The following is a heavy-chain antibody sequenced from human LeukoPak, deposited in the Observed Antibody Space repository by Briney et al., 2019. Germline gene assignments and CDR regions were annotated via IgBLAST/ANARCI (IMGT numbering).Heavy chain of an antibody. V-gene: IGHV4-61*02. J-gene: IGHJ6*03. D-gene: IGHD2-2*02. CDR3: ARDIVVVPAAIWSYYYYYIDV. Sequence: SETLSLTCTVSGGSISSGSYYWSWIRQPAGKGLEWIGRIYTSGSTNYNPPLKSRVTISVDTSKNQFSLKLSSVTAADTAVYYCARDIVVVPAAIWSYYYYYIDVWGKGTTVTVSS. CDR2: IYTSGST. CDR1: GGSISSGSYY.